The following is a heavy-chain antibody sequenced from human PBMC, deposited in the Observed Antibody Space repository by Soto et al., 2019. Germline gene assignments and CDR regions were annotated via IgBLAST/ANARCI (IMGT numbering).Heavy chain of an antibody. CDR3: ARAVGDSSCYYSVSYFDY. J-gene: IGHJ4*02. D-gene: IGHD3-22*01. V-gene: IGHV1-8*01. CDR2: MNPNSGNT. CDR1: GYTFTSYD. Sequence: QVQLVQSGAEVKKPGASVKVSCKASGYTFTSYDINWVRQATGQGLEWMGWMNPNSGNTGYAQKFQGLVTLTRHTSISTAHMELSSLRSEDTAVYYCARAVGDSSCYYSVSYFDYWGQGTLVTVSS.